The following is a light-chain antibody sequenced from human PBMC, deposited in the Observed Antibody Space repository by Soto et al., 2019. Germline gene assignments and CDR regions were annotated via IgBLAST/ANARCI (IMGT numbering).Light chain of an antibody. CDR3: GTWDSSLTTGV. V-gene: IGLV1-51*01. J-gene: IGLJ1*01. CDR1: SSNIAINY. CDR2: DND. Sequence: QSVLTQPPSVSAAPGQKVTISCSGSSSNIAINYVSWYQQLPGTAPKLLIYDNDQRPSEIPDRFSGSKSGTSATLDITGLQPGDEADYYCGTWDSSLTTGVFGAGTKLTVL.